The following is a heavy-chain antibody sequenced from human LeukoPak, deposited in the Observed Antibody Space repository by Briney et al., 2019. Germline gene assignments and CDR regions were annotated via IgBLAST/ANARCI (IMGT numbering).Heavy chain of an antibody. CDR3: ARENYYYWFDP. Sequence: PGGSLRLSCAASGFTFSDYWIHWVRQAPGKGLEWVANIKQDGSDKYYVDSVKGRFTISRDNAKNSLYLQMNSLRAEDTAVYYCARENYYYWFDPWGQGTLVTVSS. CDR1: GFTFSDYW. J-gene: IGHJ5*02. V-gene: IGHV3-7*03. D-gene: IGHD3-22*01. CDR2: IKQDGSDK.